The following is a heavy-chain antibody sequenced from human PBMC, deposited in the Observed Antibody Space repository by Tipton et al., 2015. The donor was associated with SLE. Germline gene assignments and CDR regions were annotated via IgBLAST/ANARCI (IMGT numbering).Heavy chain of an antibody. J-gene: IGHJ3*02. Sequence: TLSLTCTVSGGSISSGSYYWSWIRQPAGKGLEWIGHIYYSGSTNYNPSLKRRVTISVDTSKNQFSLKLSSVTAADTAVYYCARDPGYCSGGSCSDAFDIWGQGTMVTVSS. CDR2: IYYSGST. D-gene: IGHD2-15*01. CDR1: GGSISSGSYY. V-gene: IGHV4-61*10. CDR3: ARDPGYCSGGSCSDAFDI.